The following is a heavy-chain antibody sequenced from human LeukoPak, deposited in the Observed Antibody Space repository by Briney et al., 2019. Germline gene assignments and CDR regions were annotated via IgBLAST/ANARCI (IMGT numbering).Heavy chain of an antibody. V-gene: IGHV4-39*01. CDR1: GGSIRSRSHN. D-gene: IGHD3-3*01. CDR3: ARRPKQPGFWSGYVDY. J-gene: IGHJ4*02. CDR2: IFYSGST. Sequence: PSETLSLTCTVSGGSIRSRSHNWDWIRQPPGKGPEYIGSIFYSGSTYYNPSLTSRVTISVDTSKNQFSLKLSSVTAADTAVYYCARRPKQPGFWSGYVDYWGQGILVTVSP.